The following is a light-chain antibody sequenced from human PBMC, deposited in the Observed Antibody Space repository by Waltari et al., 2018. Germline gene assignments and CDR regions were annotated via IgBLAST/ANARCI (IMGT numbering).Light chain of an antibody. V-gene: IGKV3-11*01. J-gene: IGKJ3*01. CDR1: QNVDSY. CDR3: QQRSNWPLT. CDR2: HAS. Sequence: EIVLTQSPATLSLSPGDTATLSCRASQNVDSYFAWYQQKPGQPPRLLIYHASYRASGVPARFSGGGSGTDFTLTSSGLEPEDFAVYYCQQRSNWPLTFGPGTKVDIK.